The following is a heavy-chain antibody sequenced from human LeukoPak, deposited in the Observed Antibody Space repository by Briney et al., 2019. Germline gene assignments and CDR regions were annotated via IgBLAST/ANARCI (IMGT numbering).Heavy chain of an antibody. CDR1: GLTFSNYA. CDR3: AKRIGYDYGYYDY. D-gene: IGHD5-18*01. V-gene: IGHV3-23*01. Sequence: GGSLRLSCTLSGLTFSNYAMSWVRQAPGGGLEWVSVISDSGGRTDYADSVKGRFTISRDNSRNTLFLQLSSLRDDDTAIYYCAKRIGYDYGYYDYWGQGALVTVTS. J-gene: IGHJ4*02. CDR2: ISDSGGRT.